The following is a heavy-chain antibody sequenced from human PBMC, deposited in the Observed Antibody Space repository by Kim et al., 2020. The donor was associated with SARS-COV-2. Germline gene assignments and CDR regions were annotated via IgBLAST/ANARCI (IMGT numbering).Heavy chain of an antibody. J-gene: IGHJ4*02. CDR3: AREPVRPAAAGTDFDY. V-gene: IGHV1-2*06. D-gene: IGHD6-13*01. Sequence: ASVKVSCKASGYTFTGYYMHWVRQAPGQGLEWMGRINPNSCGTNYAQKFQGRVTMTRDTSISTAYMELSRLRSDDTAVYYCAREPVRPAAAGTDFDYWGQGTLVTVSS. CDR1: GYTFTGYY. CDR2: INPNSCGT.